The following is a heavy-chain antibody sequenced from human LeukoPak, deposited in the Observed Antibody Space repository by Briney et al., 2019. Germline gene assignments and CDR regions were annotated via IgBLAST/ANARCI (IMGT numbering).Heavy chain of an antibody. CDR3: ARGSSSSWYRSSDWFDS. J-gene: IGHJ5*01. CDR1: GGTFSSYA. V-gene: IGHV1-69*04. CDR2: IIPILGIA. Sequence: SVKVSCKASGGTFSSYAISWVRQAPRQGLEWMGRIIPILGIANYAQKFQGRVTITADKSTSTAYMELSSLRSEDTAVYYCARGSSSSWYRSSDWFDSWGQGTLVTVSS. D-gene: IGHD6-13*01.